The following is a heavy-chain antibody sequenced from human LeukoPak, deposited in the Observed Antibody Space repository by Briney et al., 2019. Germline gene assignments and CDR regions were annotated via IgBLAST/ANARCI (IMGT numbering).Heavy chain of an antibody. CDR2: IYYSGST. D-gene: IGHD7-27*01. Sequence: SETLSLTCTVSGGSISSYYWSWIRQPPGKGLEWIGYIYYSGSTNYNPSLKSRVTISVDTSKNQFSLKLSSVTAADTAVYYCARANWGLDAFDIWGQGTRVTVSS. CDR1: GGSISSYY. J-gene: IGHJ3*02. CDR3: ARANWGLDAFDI. V-gene: IGHV4-59*01.